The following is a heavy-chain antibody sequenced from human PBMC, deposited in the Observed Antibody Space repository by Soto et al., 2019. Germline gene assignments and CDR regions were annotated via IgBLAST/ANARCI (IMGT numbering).Heavy chain of an antibody. CDR2: ISGSGGST. CDR3: AKDMVLWQFDP. CDR1: GFTFSTFA. D-gene: IGHD2-8*01. V-gene: IGHV3-23*01. J-gene: IGHJ5*02. Sequence: GGSLRLSCATSGFTFSTFAMTWVRQAPGKGLEWVSAISGSGGSTVYADSVKGRFTISRDNSKNTLYLQMNSLRAEDTAIYYCAKDMVLWQFDPWGQGTLVTVSS.